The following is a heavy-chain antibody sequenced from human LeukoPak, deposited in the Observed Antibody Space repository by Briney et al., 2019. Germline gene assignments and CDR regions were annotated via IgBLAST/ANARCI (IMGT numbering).Heavy chain of an antibody. D-gene: IGHD5-18*01. V-gene: IGHV5-51*01. CDR3: ASGASWDTAMVHFDY. CDR2: IYPGDSDT. Sequence: GESLKISCKGSGYSFTSYWIGWVRQMPGKGLEWMGTIYPGDSDTRYSPSFQGQVTISADKSISTAYLQWSSLKASDTAMYYCASGASWDTAMVHFDYWGQGTLVTVSS. J-gene: IGHJ4*02. CDR1: GYSFTSYW.